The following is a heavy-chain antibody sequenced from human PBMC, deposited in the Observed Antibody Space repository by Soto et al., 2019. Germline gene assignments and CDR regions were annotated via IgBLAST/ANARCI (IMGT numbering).Heavy chain of an antibody. CDR1: GYTFTSYA. V-gene: IGHV1-3*01. D-gene: IGHD3-3*01. Sequence: ASVKVSCKASGYTFTSYAMHWERQAPGQRLESMGWINAGNGNTKYSQKFQGRVTITRDTSASTAYMELSSLRAEDTAVYYCARDSRITIFGVASYFDYWGQGTLVTVSS. J-gene: IGHJ4*02. CDR3: ARDSRITIFGVASYFDY. CDR2: INAGNGNT.